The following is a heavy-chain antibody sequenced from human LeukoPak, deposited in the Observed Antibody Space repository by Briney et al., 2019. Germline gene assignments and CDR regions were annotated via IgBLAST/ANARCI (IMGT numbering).Heavy chain of an antibody. Sequence: TGGSLRLSCAASGFTFSSYWTSWVRQAPGKGLEWVANINQDGREKYYVDSVKGRFTISRDNAKNSLYLQMNSLRAEDTAVYYCAKVGYNGRTFDYWGQGTLVTVSS. V-gene: IGHV3-7*01. J-gene: IGHJ4*02. CDR2: INQDGREK. D-gene: IGHD5-24*01. CDR1: GFTFSSYW. CDR3: AKVGYNGRTFDY.